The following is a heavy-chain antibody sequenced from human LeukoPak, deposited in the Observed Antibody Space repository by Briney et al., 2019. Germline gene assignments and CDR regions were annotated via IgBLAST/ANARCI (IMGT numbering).Heavy chain of an antibody. J-gene: IGHJ4*02. CDR2: IFPGDSNT. D-gene: IGHD3-10*01. CDR3: AREAYGSGEV. Sequence: GGSLRLSCEASGYTFTAYWIGWVRQMPGEGLEWVGVIFPGDSNTRYMPPFQGQVTISADKSISTAYLQWSSLKASDTAIYYCAREAYGSGEVWGQGTLVTVSS. CDR1: GYTFTAYW. V-gene: IGHV5-51*01.